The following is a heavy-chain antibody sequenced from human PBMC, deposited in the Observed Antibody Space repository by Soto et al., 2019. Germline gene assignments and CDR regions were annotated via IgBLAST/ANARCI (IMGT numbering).Heavy chain of an antibody. V-gene: IGHV3-11*01. J-gene: IGHJ6*02. CDR3: AREGLQEDTYYYYYGMDV. Sequence: GGSLRLSCAASGFTFSDYYMSWIRQAPGKGLEWVSYISSSGSTIYYADSVKGRFTISRDNAKNSLYLQMNSLRAEDTAVYYCAREGLQEDTYYYYYGMDVWGQGTTVTVSS. CDR2: ISSSGSTI. CDR1: GFTFSDYY. D-gene: IGHD4-4*01.